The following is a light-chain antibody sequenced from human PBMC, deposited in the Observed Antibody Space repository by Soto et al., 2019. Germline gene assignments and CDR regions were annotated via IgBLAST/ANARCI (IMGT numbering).Light chain of an antibody. Sequence: QAVVTQPPSASASLGASVTLTCTLSSGYSNYKVDWYQQRPGKGPRFVMRVGTGGIVGSKGDGIPDRFSVLGSGLNRYLTIKNTQEEDESDYHCGADHGSGSNFVVFGAGTKVPS. V-gene: IGLV9-49*01. CDR2: VGTGGIVG. CDR3: GADHGSGSNFVV. CDR1: SGYSNYK. J-gene: IGLJ2*01.